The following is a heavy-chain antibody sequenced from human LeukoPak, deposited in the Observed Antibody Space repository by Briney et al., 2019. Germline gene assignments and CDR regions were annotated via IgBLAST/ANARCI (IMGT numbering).Heavy chain of an antibody. V-gene: IGHV1-18*01. J-gene: IGHJ4*02. D-gene: IGHD6-19*01. CDR1: GYTFTSYG. CDR2: ISAYNGNT. CDR3: ARDYSSGWLLRFDY. Sequence: ASVTVSCKASGYTFTSYGISWVRQAPGQGLEWMGWISAYNGNTNYAQKLQGRVTMTTDTSTSTAYMELRSLRSDDTAVYYCARDYSSGWLLRFDYWGQGTLVTVSS.